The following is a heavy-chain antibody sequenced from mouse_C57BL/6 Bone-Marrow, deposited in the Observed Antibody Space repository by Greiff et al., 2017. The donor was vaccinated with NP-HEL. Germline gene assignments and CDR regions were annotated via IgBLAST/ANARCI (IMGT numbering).Heavy chain of an antibody. CDR1: GYSFTGYY. J-gene: IGHJ2*01. V-gene: IGHV1-42*01. D-gene: IGHD1-1*01. Sequence: VQLQQSGPELVKPGASVKISCKASGYSFTGYYMNWVKQSPEKSLEWIGEINPSTGGTTYNQKFKAKATLTVDKSSSTAYMQLKSLTSEDSAVYYCARGTTVVGGNYFDYWGQGTTLTVSS. CDR2: INPSTGGT. CDR3: ARGTTVVGGNYFDY.